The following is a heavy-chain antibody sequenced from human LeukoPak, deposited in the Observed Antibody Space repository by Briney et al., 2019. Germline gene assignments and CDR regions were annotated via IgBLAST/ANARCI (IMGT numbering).Heavy chain of an antibody. D-gene: IGHD3-10*01. CDR3: ARNKYYYGSRNYGVPNWFDP. V-gene: IGHV4-34*01. J-gene: IGHJ5*02. CDR2: INRRGST. CDR1: GGSFSDYF. Sequence: SETLSLTCAVYGGSFSDYFWSWIRQPPGKGLEWIGEINRRGSTNYNPSLKSRVSISIDTSKNQFSLKLSSVTAADTAVYYCARNKYYYGSRNYGVPNWFDPWGQGTLVTVSS.